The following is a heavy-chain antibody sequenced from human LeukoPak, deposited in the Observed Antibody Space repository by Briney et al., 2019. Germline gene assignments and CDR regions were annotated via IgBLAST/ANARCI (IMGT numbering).Heavy chain of an antibody. D-gene: IGHD5-24*01. CDR1: GFTVSSNY. CDR2: IYSGGST. Sequence: GGSLRLSCAASGFTVSSNYMSWVRQAPGKGLEWVSVIYSGGSTYYADSVKGRFTISRDNSKSTLYIQMNSLRAEDTAVYYCARDLPKRWLRTFDYWGQGTLVTVSS. V-gene: IGHV3-53*01. J-gene: IGHJ4*02. CDR3: ARDLPKRWLRTFDY.